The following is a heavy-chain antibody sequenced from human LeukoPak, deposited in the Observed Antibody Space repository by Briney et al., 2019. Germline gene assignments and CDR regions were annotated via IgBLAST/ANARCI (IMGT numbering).Heavy chain of an antibody. D-gene: IGHD5-18*01. CDR3: ARDPEVIQLWAPGLDY. V-gene: IGHV3-30-3*01. Sequence: AGGSLRLSCAASGGTFSSYAMHWVRQAPGKGLEWVAVISYDGSNKYYADSVKGRFTISRDNSKNTLYLQMNRVRPEDTNVHSCARDPEVIQLWAPGLDYWGQGTLVTVSS. J-gene: IGHJ4*02. CDR2: ISYDGSNK. CDR1: GGTFSSYA.